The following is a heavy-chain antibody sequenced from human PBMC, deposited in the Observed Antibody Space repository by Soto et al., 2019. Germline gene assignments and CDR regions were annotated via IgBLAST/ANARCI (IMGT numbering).Heavy chain of an antibody. CDR3: AGEATRTYYDFWSGYYTDY. CDR2: ISSSGSTI. V-gene: IGHV3-11*01. CDR1: GFTFSDYY. D-gene: IGHD3-3*01. J-gene: IGHJ4*02. Sequence: PGGSLRLSCAASGFTFSDYYMSWIRQAPGKGLEWVSYISSSGSTIYYADSVKGRFTISRDNAKNSLYLQMNSLRAEDTAVYYCAGEATRTYYDFWSGYYTDYWGQGTLVTVSS.